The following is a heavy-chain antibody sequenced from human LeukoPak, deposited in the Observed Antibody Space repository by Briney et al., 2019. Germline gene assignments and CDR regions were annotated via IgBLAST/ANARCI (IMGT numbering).Heavy chain of an antibody. CDR2: ISASGGGS. CDR1: GFTFSSYA. Sequence: AGGSLRLSCAASGFTFSSYAMTWVRQAPGMGLEWVSVISASGGGSYYADSVKDRFTISRDNSKNTLYLQINSLRAEDTAVYFCAKGIAAAGFVDSYFDCWGQGTSVTVFS. J-gene: IGHJ4*02. D-gene: IGHD6-13*01. V-gene: IGHV3-23*01. CDR3: AKGIAAAGFVDSYFDC.